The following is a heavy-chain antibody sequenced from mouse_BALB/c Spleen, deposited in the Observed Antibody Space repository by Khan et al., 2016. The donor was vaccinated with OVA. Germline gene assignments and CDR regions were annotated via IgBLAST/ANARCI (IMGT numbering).Heavy chain of an antibody. CDR2: IWSDGST. V-gene: IGHV2-6-1*01. D-gene: IGHD2-10*01. CDR1: GFSLTKYG. CDR3: ARQPYYHYNIMDY. Sequence: QVQLKESGPGLAAPSQSLSITCTISGFSLTKYGVHWVRQPPGKGLEWLAVIWSDGSTNYNSARKSRLTITKDNSQSQLFLKMNSLQTDDTAIYFCARQPYYHYNIMDYWGQGTSVTVSS. J-gene: IGHJ4*01.